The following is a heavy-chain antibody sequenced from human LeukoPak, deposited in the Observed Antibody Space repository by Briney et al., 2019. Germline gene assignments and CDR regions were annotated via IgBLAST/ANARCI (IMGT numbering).Heavy chain of an antibody. CDR2: ISAYNGNT. D-gene: IGHD2-8*01. CDR3: ARDLFYCTNGVCSGRGWFDP. V-gene: IGHV1-18*01. Sequence: ASVKVSCKASGYTFTSYGISWVRQAPGQGLEWMGWISAYNGNTNYAQKLQGRVTMTTDTSMSTAYMELRSLRSDDTAVYYCARDLFYCTNGVCSGRGWFDPWGQGTLVTVSS. J-gene: IGHJ5*02. CDR1: GYTFTSYG.